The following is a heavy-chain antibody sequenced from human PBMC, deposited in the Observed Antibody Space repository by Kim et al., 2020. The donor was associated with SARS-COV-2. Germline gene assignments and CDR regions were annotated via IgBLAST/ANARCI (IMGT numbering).Heavy chain of an antibody. CDR3: SRSTTVVSLPDY. V-gene: IGHV3-49*04. Sequence: GGSLRLSCRGSGFSFGDYTMAWVRHAPGEGLEWVGFIRSQAYGGTSEYAASVKGRFTLSRDDSKNTGYLQMNSLKAEDTAVYYCSRSTTVVSLPDYWGQGTLVTVSS. CDR1: GFSFGDYT. D-gene: IGHD4-17*01. J-gene: IGHJ4*02. CDR2: IRSQAYGGTS.